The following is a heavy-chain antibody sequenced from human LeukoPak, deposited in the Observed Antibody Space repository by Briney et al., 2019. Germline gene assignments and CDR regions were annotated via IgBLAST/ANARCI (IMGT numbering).Heavy chain of an antibody. CDR3: ARHRIAVAGTIDY. Sequence: GGSLRLSCAASGFTFSSYSMNWVRQAPGKGLEWVSSISSSSSYIYYADSVKGRFTISRDNAKNSLYLQMNSLRAEDTAVYYCARHRIAVAGTIDYWGQGTPVTVSS. CDR1: GFTFSSYS. CDR2: ISSSSSYI. J-gene: IGHJ4*02. D-gene: IGHD6-19*01. V-gene: IGHV3-21*01.